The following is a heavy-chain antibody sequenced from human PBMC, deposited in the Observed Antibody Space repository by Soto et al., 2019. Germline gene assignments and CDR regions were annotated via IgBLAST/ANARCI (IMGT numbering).Heavy chain of an antibody. J-gene: IGHJ4*02. CDR3: ARGLIYDSSGYYFDY. D-gene: IGHD3-22*01. CDR2: INPSGGST. V-gene: IGHV1-46*01. CDR1: GYTFTSYY. Sequence: QVQLVQSGAEVKKPGASVKVSCKASGYTFTSYYMHWVRQAPGQGLEWMGIINPSGGSTRYAQKCQGRGTMTRDTSTSTVYMELSSLRSEDTAVYYCARGLIYDSSGYYFDYWGQGTLVTVSS.